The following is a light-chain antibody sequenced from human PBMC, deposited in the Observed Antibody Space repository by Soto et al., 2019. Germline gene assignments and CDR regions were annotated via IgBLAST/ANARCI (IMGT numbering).Light chain of an antibody. V-gene: IGKV3-15*01. CDR2: GAS. J-gene: IGKJ2*01. CDR1: QSVSSN. Sequence: EIVMTQSPATLSVSPGERATLSCRASQSVSSNLAWYQQKPGQAPRLLIYGASTRATGIPARFSGSGSGTEFTLTISRLQSEDFAVYYCQQRSNWPPFTFGQGTKLEIK. CDR3: QQRSNWPPFT.